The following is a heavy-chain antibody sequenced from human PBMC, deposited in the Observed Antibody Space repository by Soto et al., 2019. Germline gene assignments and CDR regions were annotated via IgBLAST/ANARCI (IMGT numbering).Heavy chain of an antibody. J-gene: IGHJ6*02. CDR2: IIPIFGTA. V-gene: IGHV1-69*12. Sequence: QVQLVQSGAEVKKPGSSVRVSCKASGGTFSSYAISWVRQAPGQGPEWMGGIIPIFGTANYAKTFQGRVTITADESTSTAYMELSSLRSEDTAVYYCARDEDPEPLYGMDVWGQGTTVTVSS. CDR3: ARDEDPEPLYGMDV. CDR1: GGTFSSYA.